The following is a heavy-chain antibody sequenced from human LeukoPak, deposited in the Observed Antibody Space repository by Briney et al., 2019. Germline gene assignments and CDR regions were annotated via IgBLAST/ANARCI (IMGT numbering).Heavy chain of an antibody. D-gene: IGHD1-1*01. Sequence: SETLSLTCAVYGGSFSGYYWSWIRQPPGKGLEWIGSIYYSGSTYYNPSLKSRVTISVDTSKNQFSLKLSSVTAADTAVYYCARVFGSNDGFDYWGQGTLVTVSS. J-gene: IGHJ4*02. CDR2: IYYSGST. CDR1: GGSFSGYY. CDR3: ARVFGSNDGFDY. V-gene: IGHV4-34*01.